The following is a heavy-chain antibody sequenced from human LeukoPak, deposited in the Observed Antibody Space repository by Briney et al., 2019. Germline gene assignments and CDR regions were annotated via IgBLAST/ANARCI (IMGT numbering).Heavy chain of an antibody. Sequence: GGSLRLSCAASGFTFNSYWMHWVRQAPGKGLVWVSRINSDGRSTSYAASVKGRFTISRDNAKNTLYLQMNSLRAEDTAVYYCARDLTIGELPSQHWGQGTLVTVSS. CDR3: ARDLTIGELPSQH. V-gene: IGHV3-74*01. J-gene: IGHJ1*01. D-gene: IGHD1-26*01. CDR1: GFTFNSYW. CDR2: INSDGRST.